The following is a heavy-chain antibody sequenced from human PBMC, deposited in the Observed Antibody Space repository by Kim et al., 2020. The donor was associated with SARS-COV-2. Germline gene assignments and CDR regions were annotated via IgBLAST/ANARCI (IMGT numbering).Heavy chain of an antibody. V-gene: IGHV3-74*01. CDR3: ARSYYFGSAYYAFDI. CDR1: GFTFSSYW. J-gene: IGHJ3*02. Sequence: GGSLRLSCAASGFTFSSYWMHWVRRAPGKGLVWVSRINSDGSTTTSADSVKGRSTISRDDAKSTLYLQMNRLRAEDTAVYYCARSYYFGSAYYAFDIWGQGTLVTVSS. D-gene: IGHD3-10*01. CDR2: INSDGSTT.